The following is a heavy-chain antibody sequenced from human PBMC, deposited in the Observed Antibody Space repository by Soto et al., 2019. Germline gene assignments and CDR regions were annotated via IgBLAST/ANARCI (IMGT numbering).Heavy chain of an antibody. CDR1: GYTFTSYA. V-gene: IGHV1-3*01. CDR3: ARESNYDILTGYPSPYYYGMDV. Sequence: ASVKVSCKASGYTFTSYAMHWVRQAPGQRLEWMGWINAGNGNTKYSQKFQGRVTITRDTSASTAYMELSSLRSEDTAVYYCARESNYDILTGYPSPYYYGMDVWGQGTTVTVSS. D-gene: IGHD3-9*01. CDR2: INAGNGNT. J-gene: IGHJ6*02.